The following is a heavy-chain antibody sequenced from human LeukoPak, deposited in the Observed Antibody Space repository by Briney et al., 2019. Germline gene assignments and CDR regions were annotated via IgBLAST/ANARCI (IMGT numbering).Heavy chain of an antibody. D-gene: IGHD6-13*01. CDR1: GGSISSYY. CDR3: ASGRQQLAHYGMDV. J-gene: IGHJ6*02. Sequence: PSETLSLTCTVSGGSISSYYWSWIRQPPGKGLEWLGYIYYSGSTNYNPSLKGRVTISVDTSKNQFSLKLSSVTAADTAVYYCASGRQQLAHYGMDVWGQGITVTVSS. V-gene: IGHV4-59*01. CDR2: IYYSGST.